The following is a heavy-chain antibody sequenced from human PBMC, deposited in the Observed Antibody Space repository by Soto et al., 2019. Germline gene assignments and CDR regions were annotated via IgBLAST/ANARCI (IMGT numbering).Heavy chain of an antibody. V-gene: IGHV1-69*13. J-gene: IGHJ5*02. D-gene: IGHD2-21*02. CDR2: IIPIFGTA. Sequence: SVKVSCKASGGTFGSYAISWVRQAPGQGLEWMGGIIPIFGTANYAQKFQGRVTITADESTSTAYMELSSLRSEDTAVYYCARDRAYCGGDCYLTPFDPWGQGTLVTVSS. CDR3: ARDRAYCGGDCYLTPFDP. CDR1: GGTFGSYA.